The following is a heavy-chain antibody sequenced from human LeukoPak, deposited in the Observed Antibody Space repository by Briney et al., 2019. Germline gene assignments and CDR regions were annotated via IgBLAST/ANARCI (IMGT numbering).Heavy chain of an antibody. D-gene: IGHD2-15*01. CDR1: GFTVSSNE. V-gene: IGHV3-38-3*01. Sequence: GGSLRLSCAASGFTVSSNEMSWVRQAPGKGLEWVSSISGGSTYYADSVQGRFTISRDNAKNSLYLQMNSLRAEDTAVYYCARHLSKDIVVVVTAARGYHWFDPWGQGTLVTVSS. J-gene: IGHJ5*02. CDR2: ISGGST. CDR3: ARHLSKDIVVVVTAARGYHWFDP.